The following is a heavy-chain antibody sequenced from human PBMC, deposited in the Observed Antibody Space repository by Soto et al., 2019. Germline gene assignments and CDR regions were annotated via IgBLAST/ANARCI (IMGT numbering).Heavy chain of an antibody. CDR2: IDTSGST. J-gene: IGHJ4*02. CDR3: ARGGQDFSSGQFDY. V-gene: IGHV4-4*07. D-gene: IGHD3-3*01. Sequence: SETLSLTCTVSGGSISNYYCNWIRQPAGKGLEWIGRIDTSGSTNYNPSLKSRVTMSVDTSKQEFSLKLSSVTAADTALYYCARGGQDFSSGQFDYWGRGALVTVSS. CDR1: GGSISNYY.